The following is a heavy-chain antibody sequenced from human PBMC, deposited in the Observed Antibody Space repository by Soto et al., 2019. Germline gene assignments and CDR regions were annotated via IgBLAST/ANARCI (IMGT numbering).Heavy chain of an antibody. J-gene: IGHJ6*02. CDR3: VRDRALDTLHSRDF. D-gene: IGHD2-15*01. Sequence: SSVKVSCKASGYSFTRTGISWVRPAPGRGLEWMVWLSAKNGHTNYAQKFQGTVIMTTDTSTSTAYMELRSLRSDATAVYYCVRDRALDTLHSRDFWPQGPSVTVSS. CDR1: GYSFTRTG. V-gene: IGHV1-18*01. CDR2: LSAKNGHT.